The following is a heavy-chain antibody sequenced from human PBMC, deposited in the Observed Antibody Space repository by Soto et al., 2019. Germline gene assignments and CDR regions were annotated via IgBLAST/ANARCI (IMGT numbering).Heavy chain of an antibody. CDR3: ARHRRSSGYDRDSPNWFDP. CDR1: GGSISSGGYS. CDR2: ISYSGST. J-gene: IGHJ5*02. Sequence: SETLSLTCAVSGGSISSGGYSWSWIRQPPGKGLEWIGTISYSGSTYYNPSLKSRVTISVDTSKSQFSLKLSSVTAADTAVYYCARHRRSSGYDRDSPNWFDPWGQGTLVTVSS. V-gene: IGHV4-39*01. D-gene: IGHD5-12*01.